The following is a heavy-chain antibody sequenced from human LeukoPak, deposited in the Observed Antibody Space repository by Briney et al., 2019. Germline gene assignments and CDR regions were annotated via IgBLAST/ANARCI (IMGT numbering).Heavy chain of an antibody. CDR1: GYTFTGYY. D-gene: IGHD3-10*01. Sequence: ASMKDSCKASGYTFTGYYLHWVRQTPGQGLEWMRRINPNGGGREYAQKFQGRVNMTRDTTISTAYMELSSPTFDDTAIYYCARVGYFYGSGSQTGGYLDYWGQGTLVTVSS. CDR3: ARVGYFYGSGSQTGGYLDY. J-gene: IGHJ4*02. V-gene: IGHV1-2*02. CDR2: INPNGGGR.